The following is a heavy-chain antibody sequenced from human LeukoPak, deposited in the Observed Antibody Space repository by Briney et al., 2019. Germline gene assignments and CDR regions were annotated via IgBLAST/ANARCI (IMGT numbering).Heavy chain of an antibody. Sequence: ASVKVSCKASGYTFTGYYMHWVRQAPGQGLEWMGWINPNSGGTNYAQRFQGRVTMTRDTSITTAYMELSRLRSDETAVYYCASSGSLGVAGSYFDYWGQGTLVTVSS. D-gene: IGHD3-16*01. J-gene: IGHJ4*02. V-gene: IGHV1-2*02. CDR2: INPNSGGT. CDR3: ASSGSLGVAGSYFDY. CDR1: GYTFTGYY.